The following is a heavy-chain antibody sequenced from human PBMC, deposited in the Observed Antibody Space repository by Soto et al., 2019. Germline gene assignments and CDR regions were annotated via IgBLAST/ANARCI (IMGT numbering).Heavy chain of an antibody. J-gene: IGHJ4*02. V-gene: IGHV1-69*04. D-gene: IGHD2-15*01. CDR3: ARDKGYCSDTSCPDFDY. Sequence: QVQLVQSGAEVKKPGSSVKVSCKASGGTLSSFPLSGERRAPEQGLEWRGRVIPNLGLTNYAKKFQARFTIVVDTSTSTAYMELNSLRYEDTAVYYCARDKGYCSDTSCPDFDYWGQGTLVTVSS. CDR2: VIPNLGLT. CDR1: GGTLSSFP.